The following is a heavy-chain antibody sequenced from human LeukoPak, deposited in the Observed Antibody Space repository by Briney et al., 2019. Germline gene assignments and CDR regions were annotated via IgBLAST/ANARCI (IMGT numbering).Heavy chain of an antibody. J-gene: IGHJ6*02. D-gene: IGHD6-19*01. CDR2: IIPILGIA. CDR3: ARDGSGPPYYYYYGMDV. Sequence: SVKVSCKASGGTFSSYAISWVRQAPGQGLEWMGRIIPILGIANYAQKFQGRVTITADKSTSTAYMELSSLRSEDTAVYYCARDGSGPPYYYYYGMDVRGQGTTVTVSS. V-gene: IGHV1-69*04. CDR1: GGTFSSYA.